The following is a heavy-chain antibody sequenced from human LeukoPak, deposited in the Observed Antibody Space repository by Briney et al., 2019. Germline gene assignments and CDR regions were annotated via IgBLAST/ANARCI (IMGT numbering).Heavy chain of an antibody. CDR2: IYYSGST. V-gene: IGHV4-39*07. CDR1: GGSTSSNNYY. Sequence: SETLSLTCTVSGGSTSSNNYYWGWIRQPPGKGLEWIGSIYYSGSTYYNPSLKSRVTISVDTSKNQFSLKLNSVTAADTAVFFCARGRGYGFGIDYWGQGTLVTVSS. CDR3: ARGRGYGFGIDY. J-gene: IGHJ4*02. D-gene: IGHD5-18*01.